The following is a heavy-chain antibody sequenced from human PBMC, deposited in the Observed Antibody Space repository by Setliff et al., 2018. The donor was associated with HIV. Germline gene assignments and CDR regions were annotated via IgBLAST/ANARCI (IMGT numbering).Heavy chain of an antibody. V-gene: IGHV1-69-2*01. D-gene: IGHD2-15*01. Sequence: GVSVKVSCKASKYTFTDYYMHWVQQAPGKGLEWMGRVDPEDDKTIYAEKFQGRVTMTTATSSDTAYLYLSSLRSEDTAVYYCVTGEGLRFWGQGTLVTVS. CDR3: VTGEGLRF. J-gene: IGHJ4*02. CDR1: KYTFTDYY. CDR2: VDPEDDKT.